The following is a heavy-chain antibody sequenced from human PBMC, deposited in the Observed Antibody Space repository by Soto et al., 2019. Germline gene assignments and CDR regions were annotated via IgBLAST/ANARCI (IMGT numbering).Heavy chain of an antibody. J-gene: IGHJ4*02. D-gene: IGHD3-22*01. CDR2: LSGNGGST. CDR1: GFTFSSCA. CDR3: AKVVGDGNDYYDF. Sequence: EVQLLESGGGLVQPGGSLRLSCAASGFTFSSCAMGWARQAPGKGLGCVSGLSGNGGSTYYADSVKSRFTFSRNTSKHTLYLQMDSLVAEDTAIYYCAKVVGDGNDYYDFWGQGTLVTVSS. V-gene: IGHV3-23*01.